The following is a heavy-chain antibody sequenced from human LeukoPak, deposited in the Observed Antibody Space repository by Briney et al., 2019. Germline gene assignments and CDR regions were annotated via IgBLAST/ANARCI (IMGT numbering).Heavy chain of an antibody. CDR1: GDPISGNSSCK. J-gene: IGHJ4*02. D-gene: IGHD6-6*01. CDR2: IYYHGST. CDR3: VRAYSGSDY. V-gene: IGHV4-61*01. Sequence: PSETLSLTCMVSGDPISGNSSCKCPWIRQPPGKGLEWIGYIYYHGSTNYNPSLKSRVTFSVDTSKNQFSLKLTSVTAADTAVYYCVRAYSGSDYWGQGTLVTVSS.